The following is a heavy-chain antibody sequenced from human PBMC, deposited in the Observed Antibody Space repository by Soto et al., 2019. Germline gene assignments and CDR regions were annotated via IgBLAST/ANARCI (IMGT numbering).Heavy chain of an antibody. V-gene: IGHV3-64D*08. Sequence: GGSLRLSCSASGFTFSSYAMHWVRQAPGKGLEYVSAISSNGGSTYYADSVKGRFTISRDNSKNTLYLQMSSLRAEDTAVYYCVKGDTAMGIDYWGQGTLVTVSS. D-gene: IGHD5-18*01. CDR1: GFTFSSYA. CDR2: ISSNGGST. J-gene: IGHJ4*02. CDR3: VKGDTAMGIDY.